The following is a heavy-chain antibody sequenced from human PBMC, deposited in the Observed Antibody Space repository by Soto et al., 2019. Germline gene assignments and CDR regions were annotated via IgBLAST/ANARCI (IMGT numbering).Heavy chain of an antibody. CDR3: ARTTNYYDSSGYYKVNDY. J-gene: IGHJ4*02. Sequence: GGSLRLSCAASGFTFSSYWMSWVRQAPGKGLEWVANIKQDGSEKYYVDSVKGRFTISRDNAKNSLYLQMSSLRAEDTAVYYCARTTNYYDSSGYYKVNDYWGQGTLVTVSS. V-gene: IGHV3-7*05. D-gene: IGHD3-22*01. CDR2: IKQDGSEK. CDR1: GFTFSSYW.